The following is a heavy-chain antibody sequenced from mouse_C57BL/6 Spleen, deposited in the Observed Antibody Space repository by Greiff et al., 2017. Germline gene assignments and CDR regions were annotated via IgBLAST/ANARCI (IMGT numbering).Heavy chain of an antibody. CDR1: GYTFTSYT. J-gene: IGHJ2*01. CDR3: ARGGSYYGSSVPLY. D-gene: IGHD1-1*01. CDR2: LNPRSGNT. Sequence: QVQLKESGAELARPGASVKMSCKASGYTFTSYTMHWVKQRTGQGLEWIGYLNPRSGNTKYNQKFKDKATLTADKSSSTAYMQLSSLTSEDSAVYFCARGGSYYGSSVPLYWGQGTTLTVAS. V-gene: IGHV1-4*01.